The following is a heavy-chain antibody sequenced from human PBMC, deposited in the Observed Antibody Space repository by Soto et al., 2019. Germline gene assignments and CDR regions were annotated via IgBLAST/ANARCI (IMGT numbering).Heavy chain of an antibody. CDR2: ISAYNGNT. J-gene: IGHJ5*02. V-gene: IGHV1-18*04. CDR1: GYTFTSYG. CDR3: ARDRGYYDSSGHNWFDP. D-gene: IGHD3-22*01. Sequence: ASVKVSCKASGYTFTSYGISWVRQAPGQGLEWMGWISAYNGNTNYAQKLQGRVTMTTDTSTSTAYMELRSLRSDDTAVYYCARDRGYYDSSGHNWFDPWGQGTLVTV.